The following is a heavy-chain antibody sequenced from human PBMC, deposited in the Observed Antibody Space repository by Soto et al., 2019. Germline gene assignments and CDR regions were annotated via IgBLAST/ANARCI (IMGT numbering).Heavy chain of an antibody. J-gene: IGHJ6*02. CDR2: VYYTGST. CDR1: GDSISSYY. V-gene: IGHV4-59*01. CDR3: ARSLGGSSYDYYGMNV. D-gene: IGHD6-6*01. Sequence: ASETLSLTCTVSGDSISSYYWSWIRQPPGKGLEWIGYVYYTGSTNYNPSLKSRVTISVDTSNNQFSLRMSSVTAADTAVFYCARSLGGSSYDYYGMNVWGRGTTVTVS.